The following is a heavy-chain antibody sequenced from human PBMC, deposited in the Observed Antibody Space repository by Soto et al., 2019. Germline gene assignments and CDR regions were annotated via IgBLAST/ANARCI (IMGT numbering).Heavy chain of an antibody. CDR2: INAANGDT. CDR3: ARAGSSGWYSLGAFDI. Sequence: ASVKVSCKASGYTFTSYGIHWVRQAPGQRLEWMGWINAANGDTKYSPKFQGRVTITRDTSASTAYMELSSLRSDDTAVYYCARAGSSGWYSLGAFDIWGQGTMVTVSS. D-gene: IGHD6-19*01. V-gene: IGHV1-3*01. J-gene: IGHJ3*02. CDR1: GYTFTSYG.